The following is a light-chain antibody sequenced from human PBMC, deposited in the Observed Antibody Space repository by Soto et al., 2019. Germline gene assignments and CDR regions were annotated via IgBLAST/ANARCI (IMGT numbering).Light chain of an antibody. V-gene: IGKV1-5*03. CDR2: KAS. Sequence: DIPMTQSPSTLSGSVGDRVTITCRASQTISSWLAWYQQKPGKAPKLLIYKASTLKSGVPSRFSGSGYGTEFNLTISSLQPDDFATYYCQHYNSYSEAFGQGTKVDI. CDR1: QTISSW. CDR3: QHYNSYSEA. J-gene: IGKJ1*01.